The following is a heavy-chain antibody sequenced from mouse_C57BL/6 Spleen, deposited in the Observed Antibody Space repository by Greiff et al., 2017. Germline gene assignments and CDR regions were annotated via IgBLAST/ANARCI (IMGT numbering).Heavy chain of an antibody. D-gene: IGHD4-1*01. CDR2: ISYDGSN. J-gene: IGHJ3*01. Sequence: EVKLMESGPGLVKPSQSLSLTCSVTGYSITSGYYWNWIRQFPGNKLEWMGYISYDGSNNYNPSLKNRISITRDTSKNQFFLKLNSVTTEDTATYYCARGGLTGTFAYWGQGTLVTVSA. CDR3: ARGGLTGTFAY. V-gene: IGHV3-6*01. CDR1: GYSITSGYY.